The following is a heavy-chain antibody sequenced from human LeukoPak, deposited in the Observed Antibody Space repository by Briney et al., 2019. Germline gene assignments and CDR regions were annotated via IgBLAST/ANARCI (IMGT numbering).Heavy chain of an antibody. Sequence: SETLSLTCAVYGGSFRDYYWNWIRQSPGKGLEWIGEIHHSGVTKYNPSLKTRVTMSVDMSKNQVSVSLASVTAADTALYYCARHSIVVVVAAEFDPWGQGTLVTVSS. CDR3: ARHSIVVVVAAEFDP. D-gene: IGHD2-15*01. V-gene: IGHV4-34*01. CDR2: IHHSGVT. J-gene: IGHJ5*02. CDR1: GGSFRDYY.